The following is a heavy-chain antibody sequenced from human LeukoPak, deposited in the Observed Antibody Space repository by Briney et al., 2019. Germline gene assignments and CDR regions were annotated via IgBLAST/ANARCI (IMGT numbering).Heavy chain of an antibody. CDR3: ARVYGDYVSDWFDP. V-gene: IGHV4-59*01. CDR1: GGSISGYC. CDR2: IYYSGST. J-gene: IGHJ5*02. D-gene: IGHD4-17*01. Sequence: SETLSLTCTVSGGSISGYCWSWIRQPPGKGLEWIGYIYYSGSTNYNPSLKSRVTISVDTSKNQFSLKLSSVTAADTAVYYCARVYGDYVSDWFDPWGQGTLVTVSS.